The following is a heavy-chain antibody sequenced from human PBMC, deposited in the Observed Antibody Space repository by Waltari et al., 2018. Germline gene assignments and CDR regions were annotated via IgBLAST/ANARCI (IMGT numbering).Heavy chain of an antibody. D-gene: IGHD6-6*01. CDR3: ATEPYSSSYYFDY. CDR2: IKQDGSEK. CDR1: GFTFSSCW. J-gene: IGHJ4*02. V-gene: IGHV3-7*01. Sequence: EVQLVESGGGLVQPGGSRRLSCAAPGFTFSSCWLSWVRQAPGKGLEWVANIKQDGSEKYYVDSVKGRFTISRDNAKNSLYLQMNSLRAEDTAVYYCATEPYSSSYYFDYWGQGTLVTVSS.